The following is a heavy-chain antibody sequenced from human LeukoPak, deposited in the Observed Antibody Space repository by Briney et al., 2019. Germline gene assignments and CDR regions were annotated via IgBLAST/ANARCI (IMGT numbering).Heavy chain of an antibody. D-gene: IGHD6-19*01. CDR3: VREGHDNGWSFDY. CDR1: GFTFSDYY. CDR2: INQGGSEK. J-gene: IGHJ4*02. V-gene: IGHV3-7*01. Sequence: PGGSLRLSCAASGFTFSDYYMSWVRQAPGKGLEWVANINQGGSEKYYVDSVEGRFTISRDNPKNSLYLQMTSLRAEDAAVYYCVREGHDNGWSFDYWGQGALVIVSS.